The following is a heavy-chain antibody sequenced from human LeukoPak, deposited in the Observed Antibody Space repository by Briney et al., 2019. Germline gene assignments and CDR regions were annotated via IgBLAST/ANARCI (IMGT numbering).Heavy chain of an antibody. V-gene: IGHV3-33*01. CDR2: IWYDGSNK. Sequence: GGSLSLSCAASGFPFSSYGMHWVRQAPGKGLEWVAVIWYDGSNKYYADSVKGRFTISRDNSKNTLYLQMNNLRAEDTAVYYCARDHCSSTSCYFDYFDYWGQGTLVTVSS. CDR1: GFPFSSYG. J-gene: IGHJ4*02. CDR3: ARDHCSSTSCYFDYFDY. D-gene: IGHD2-2*01.